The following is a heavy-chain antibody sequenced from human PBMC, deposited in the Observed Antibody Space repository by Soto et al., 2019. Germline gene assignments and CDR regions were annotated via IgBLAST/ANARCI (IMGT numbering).Heavy chain of an antibody. V-gene: IGHV1-18*01. CDR3: ARGRYGDY. CDR2: ISAHNGNT. D-gene: IGHD1-1*01. Sequence: QVHLVQSGAEVKKPGASVKVSCKCSGYTFTSYGITWVRQAPGQGLEWMGWISAHNGNTDYAQKLQGRVTVTRDTSTSTAYMELRSLRSADTAVYYCARGRYGDYWGQGALVTLSS. J-gene: IGHJ4*02. CDR1: GYTFTSYG.